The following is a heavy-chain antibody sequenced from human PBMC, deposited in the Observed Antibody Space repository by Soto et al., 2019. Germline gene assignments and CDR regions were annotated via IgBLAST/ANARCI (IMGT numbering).Heavy chain of an antibody. Sequence: GGSLRLSCVASGSTFSEHYIDWVRQAPGKGLEWVGRSRDKARSYSTEYAAAVKGRFTISRDESKNSFYLQMNSLKSEDTAVYYCTWGSRVNYLYLDGVNVWGQGPAVTVSS. J-gene: IGHJ6*02. CDR2: SRDKARSYST. D-gene: IGHD3-10*01. CDR1: GSTFSEHY. CDR3: TWGSRVNYLYLDGVNV. V-gene: IGHV3-72*01.